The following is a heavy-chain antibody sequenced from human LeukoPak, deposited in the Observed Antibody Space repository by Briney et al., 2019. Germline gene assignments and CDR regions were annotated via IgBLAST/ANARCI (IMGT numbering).Heavy chain of an antibody. V-gene: IGHV1-8*03. D-gene: IGHD6-13*01. J-gene: IGHJ6*03. CDR2: MNPNSGNT. CDR1: GYTSTSYD. Sequence: ASVKVSCKASGYTSTSYDINWVRQATGQGLEWMGWMNPNSGNTGYAQKFQGRVTITRNTSISTAYMELSSLRSEDTAVYYCARGLRYSSSPPNYYYYYYMDVWGKGTTVTVSS. CDR3: ARGLRYSSSPPNYYYYYYMDV.